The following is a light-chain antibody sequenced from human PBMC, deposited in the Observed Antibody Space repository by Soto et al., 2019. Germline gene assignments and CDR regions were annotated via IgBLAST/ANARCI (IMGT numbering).Light chain of an antibody. Sequence: DIVMTQSPDSLAVSLGERATINCKSSQSVLYNSNNKNYLAWYQQKPGQPPKLLIYWASTRKSGVPDRFSGSGSGTDFTLTISRLQAEDVAVYYCQQYYSAPDTFGPGTKVDIK. CDR1: QSVLYNSNNKNY. CDR3: QQYYSAPDT. J-gene: IGKJ3*01. V-gene: IGKV4-1*01. CDR2: WAS.